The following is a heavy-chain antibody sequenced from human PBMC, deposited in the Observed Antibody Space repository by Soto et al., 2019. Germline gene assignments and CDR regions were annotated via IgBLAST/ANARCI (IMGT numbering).Heavy chain of an antibody. J-gene: IGHJ4*02. CDR1: GFSLSTSGVG. Sequence: QITLKESGPTLVKPTQTITLTCTFSGFSLSTSGVGVGWIRQPPGKALEWLALIYWDDDKRYSPSLKSRLTITKDTSKNQVVLTMTNMDPVDTATYYCAHSPVGVPAAILFDYWGQGTLVTVSS. D-gene: IGHD2-2*02. CDR2: IYWDDDK. CDR3: AHSPVGVPAAILFDY. V-gene: IGHV2-5*02.